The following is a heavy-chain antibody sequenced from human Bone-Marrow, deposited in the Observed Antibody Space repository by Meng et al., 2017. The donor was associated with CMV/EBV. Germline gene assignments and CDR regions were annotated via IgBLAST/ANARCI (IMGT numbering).Heavy chain of an antibody. Sequence: QVHHVESGVEVETPGASVKVPWKVSGYSFNSFAIHWVRQAPGQRPEWMGWINTDRGATNYLQKFQGRVTITRDTSASTAYMEGSSLRSEDTAVYYCARGEYYYESYFNYWGQGTLVTVSS. CDR1: GYSFNSFA. CDR2: INTDRGAT. J-gene: IGHJ4*02. CDR3: ARGEYYYESYFNY. V-gene: IGHV1-3*04. D-gene: IGHD3-22*01.